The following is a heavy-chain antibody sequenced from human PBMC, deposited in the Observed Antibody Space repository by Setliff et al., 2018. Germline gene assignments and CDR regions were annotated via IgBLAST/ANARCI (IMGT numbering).Heavy chain of an antibody. CDR1: GYTFTSYD. CDR3: ARGAVPGGVSAFDI. J-gene: IGHJ3*02. Sequence: ASVKVSCKASGYTFTSYDINWVRQATVQGLEWMGWMNPNSGNTGYAQKFQGRVTMTRNTSISTAYMELSSLRSEDTAVYYCARGAVPGGVSAFDIWGQGTMVTVSS. V-gene: IGHV1-8*02. CDR2: MNPNSGNT. D-gene: IGHD2-2*01.